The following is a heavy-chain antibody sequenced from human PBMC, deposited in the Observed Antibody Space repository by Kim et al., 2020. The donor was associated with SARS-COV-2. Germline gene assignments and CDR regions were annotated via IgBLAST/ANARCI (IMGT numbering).Heavy chain of an antibody. Sequence: ASVKVSCKASGYTFSSYGISWVRQAPGPFLPGHFCLHASTCDRRYAQTFQGRVTMTTDTSTRTAYMELTSLRSDDTAVYYCAREKAAAISHYYYGMDVWGQGTTVTVSS. V-gene: IGHV1-18*04. J-gene: IGHJ6*02. CDR3: AREKAAAISHYYYGMDV. CDR1: GYTFSSYG. CDR2: LHASTCDR. D-gene: IGHD6-13*01.